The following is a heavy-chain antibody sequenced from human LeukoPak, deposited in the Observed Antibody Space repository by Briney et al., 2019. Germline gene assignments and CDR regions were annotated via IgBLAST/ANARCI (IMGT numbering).Heavy chain of an antibody. CDR3: ARENRSYSLGPFFDY. D-gene: IGHD1-26*01. Sequence: GGSLRLSCAASGFTFDDYGMSWVRQAPGKGLEWVSGINWNGGSTGYADSVKGRFTISRDNAKNSLYLQMNSPRAEDTALYYCARENRSYSLGPFFDYWGQGTLVTVSS. CDR2: INWNGGST. CDR1: GFTFDDYG. J-gene: IGHJ4*02. V-gene: IGHV3-20*04.